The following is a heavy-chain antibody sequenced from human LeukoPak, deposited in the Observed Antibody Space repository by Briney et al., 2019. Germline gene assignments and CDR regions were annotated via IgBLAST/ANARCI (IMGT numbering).Heavy chain of an antibody. CDR3: ATSARNGAVAGTHLDGI. V-gene: IGHV5-51*01. CDR1: GYSFTSYW. D-gene: IGHD6-19*01. Sequence: GESLKISCKGSGYSFTSYWIGWVRQMPGKGPEWMGIIYPGDSDTRYSPSFQGQVTISTDKSISTAYLQWSSLKASDTAMYYCATSARNGAVAGTHLDGIWGQGTMVTVSS. CDR2: IYPGDSDT. J-gene: IGHJ3*02.